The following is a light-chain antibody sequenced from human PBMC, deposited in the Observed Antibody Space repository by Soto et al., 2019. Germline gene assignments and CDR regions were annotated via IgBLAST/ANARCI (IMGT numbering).Light chain of an antibody. V-gene: IGKV3-15*01. Sequence: EIVMTQSPATLSVSPGERATLSCRASQSVSSNLAWYQQKPGQAPRLLIYGASTRTTGIPARFSGSGSGTEFTLIISSLQSEDFAVYYCQQYNKWPLGTFGGGPKV. CDR2: GAS. J-gene: IGKJ4*01. CDR3: QQYNKWPLGT. CDR1: QSVSSN.